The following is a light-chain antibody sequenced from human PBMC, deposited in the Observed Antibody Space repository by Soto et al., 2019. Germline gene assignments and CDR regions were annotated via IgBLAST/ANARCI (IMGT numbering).Light chain of an antibody. CDR1: SSDVGDYNY. J-gene: IGLJ2*01. CDR3: SSYAGSNKVV. Sequence: QSVLTQPPSASGSPGQSVTLSCTGTSSDVGDYNYVSWYQQHPGKAPKLMIYEVSKRPSGVPDRFSGSKSGNTASLTVSGLQAEDEADYYCSSYAGSNKVVFGGGTKLTVL. CDR2: EVS. V-gene: IGLV2-8*01.